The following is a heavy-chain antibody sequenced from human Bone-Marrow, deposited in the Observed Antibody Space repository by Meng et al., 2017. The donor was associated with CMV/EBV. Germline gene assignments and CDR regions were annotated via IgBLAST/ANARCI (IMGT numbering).Heavy chain of an antibody. V-gene: IGHV1-69*05. CDR1: GYTFTSYD. CDR2: IIPIFGTA. CDR3: ARSISRVFGVVRPLDY. J-gene: IGHJ4*02. D-gene: IGHD3-3*01. Sequence: SVKVSCKASGYTFTSYDISWVRQAPGQGLEWMGGIIPIFGTANYAQKFQGRVTITTDESTSTAYMELSSLRSEDTAVYYCARSISRVFGVVRPLDYWGQGTLVTVSS.